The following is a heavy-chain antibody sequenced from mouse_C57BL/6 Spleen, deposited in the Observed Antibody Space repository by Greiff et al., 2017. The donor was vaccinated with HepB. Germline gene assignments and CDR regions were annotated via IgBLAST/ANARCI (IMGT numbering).Heavy chain of an antibody. CDR3: ARPSIGYGSTYYFDY. D-gene: IGHD1-1*01. CDR2: IDPSDSYT. Sequence: QVQLQQPGAELVRPGTSVKLSCKASGYTFTSYWMHWVKQRPGQGLEWIGVIDPSDSYTNYNQKFKGKATLTVDTSSSTAYMQLSSLTSEDSAVYYFARPSIGYGSTYYFDYWGQGTTLTVSS. J-gene: IGHJ2*01. CDR1: GYTFTSYW. V-gene: IGHV1-59*01.